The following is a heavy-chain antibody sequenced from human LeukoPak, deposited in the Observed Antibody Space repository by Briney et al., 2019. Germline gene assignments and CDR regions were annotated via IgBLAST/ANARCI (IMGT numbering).Heavy chain of an antibody. D-gene: IGHD6-19*01. V-gene: IGHV3-7*01. CDR1: GFTFTTFW. Sequence: GGSLRLSCAASGFTFTTFWKSWVRQAPGKGLEWVANIKQDGSERYYVDSVKGRFTISRDNAKNSLYLQVNSLRAEDTGVYYCAGSGWQVYLDYWGQGALVTVSS. J-gene: IGHJ4*02. CDR3: AGSGWQVYLDY. CDR2: IKQDGSER.